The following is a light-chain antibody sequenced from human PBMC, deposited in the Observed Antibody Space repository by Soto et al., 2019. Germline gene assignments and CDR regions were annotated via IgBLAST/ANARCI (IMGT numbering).Light chain of an antibody. J-gene: IGLJ2*01. CDR2: DVF. CDR3: SSFAPSYRVI. V-gene: IGLV2-11*01. CDR1: SSDIGSYNA. Sequence: QSVLTQPRSVSGSPGHSVTISCFGTSSDIGSYNAVSWYQQHPGKAPKLIIFDVFERPSGVPDRFSGSKSGNSASLTISGLQAEDESDYYCSSFAPSYRVIFGGGTKFTVL.